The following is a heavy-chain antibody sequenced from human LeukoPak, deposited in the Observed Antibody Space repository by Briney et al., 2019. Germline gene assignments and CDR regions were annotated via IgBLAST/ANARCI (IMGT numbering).Heavy chain of an antibody. Sequence: GASVKVSCKASGYTFTNYGISWVRQTPGQGLEWMGWISAYNGNTNYAQKLQGRVTMTTDTSTRTAYMELRSLRSDDTAVYFCARGGPVWFGESPYDWGQGTLVTVSS. CDR1: GYTFTNYG. V-gene: IGHV1-18*01. CDR3: ARGGPVWFGESPYD. CDR2: ISAYNGNT. J-gene: IGHJ4*02. D-gene: IGHD3-10*01.